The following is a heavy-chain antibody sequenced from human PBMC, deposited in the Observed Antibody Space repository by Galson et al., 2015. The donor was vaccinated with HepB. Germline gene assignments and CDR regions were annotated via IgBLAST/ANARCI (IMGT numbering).Heavy chain of an antibody. J-gene: IGHJ6*03. CDR1: GFTFSNAW. Sequence: SLRLSCAASGFTFSNAWMSWVRQAPGKGLEWVGRIKSKTDGGTTDYAAPVKGRFTISRDNSKNTLYLQMNSLKTEDTAVYYCTTDIPDRDIVVVPAAIPLIEYYYYYMDVWGKGTTVTVSS. CDR2: IKSKTDGGTT. D-gene: IGHD2-2*02. CDR3: TTDIPDRDIVVVPAAIPLIEYYYYYMDV. V-gene: IGHV3-15*01.